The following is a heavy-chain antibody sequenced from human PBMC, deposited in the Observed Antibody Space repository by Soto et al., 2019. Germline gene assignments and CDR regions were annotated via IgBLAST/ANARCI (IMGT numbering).Heavy chain of an antibody. CDR3: AKGDYDYIWGSFFDY. D-gene: IGHD3-16*01. V-gene: IGHV3-30*18. CDR1: GFTFSSYG. J-gene: IGHJ4*02. CDR2: ISYDGSNK. Sequence: GGSLRLSCAASGFTFSSYGMHWVRQAPGKGLEWVAVISYDGSNKYYADSVKGRFTISRDNSKNTLYLQMNSLRAEDTAVYYCAKGDYDYIWGSFFDYWGQGTLVTVSS.